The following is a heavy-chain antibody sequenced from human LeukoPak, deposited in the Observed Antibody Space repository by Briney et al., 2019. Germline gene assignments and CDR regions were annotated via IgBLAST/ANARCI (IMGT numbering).Heavy chain of an antibody. CDR3: AKDKSDYGDYSYMDV. V-gene: IGHV3-30*02. CDR1: GFTFSSYG. J-gene: IGHJ6*03. Sequence: AGSLRLSCAASGFTFSSYGMHWVRQAPGKGLDWVAFIRYDGSNKYCADSVKGRFTVSRDNSKNTLYLQMNSLRAEDTAVYYCAKDKSDYGDYSYMDVWGKGTTVTVSS. CDR2: IRYDGSNK. D-gene: IGHD4-17*01.